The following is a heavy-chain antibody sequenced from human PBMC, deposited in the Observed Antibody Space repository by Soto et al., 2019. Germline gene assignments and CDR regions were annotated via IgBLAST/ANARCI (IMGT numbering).Heavy chain of an antibody. CDR1: GGSISSSSYY. Sequence: QLQLQESGPRLVKPSETLSLTCTVSGGSISSSSYYWGWIRQPPGKGLEWIGTIYYSGSTYYSPSLKSRVTISVDTSKNRFSLRLSSVPAADTAVYYCAGQQHLVQDFDYWGQGTLVTVSS. CDR2: IYYSGST. V-gene: IGHV4-39*01. CDR3: AGQQHLVQDFDY. J-gene: IGHJ4*02. D-gene: IGHD6-13*01.